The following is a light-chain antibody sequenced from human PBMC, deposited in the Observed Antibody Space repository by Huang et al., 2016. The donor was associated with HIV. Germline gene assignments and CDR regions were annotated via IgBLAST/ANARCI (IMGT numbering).Light chain of an antibody. CDR2: GAS. Sequence: EIVMTQSPATLSVSPGERATLSCRASQSVSSNLAWYQQKPGQAPRLRIYGASTRATGIPARFSGSGSGTEFTLTISSLQSEDFAVYYCQQYNNWHYTFGQGTKLEIK. V-gene: IGKV3-15*01. CDR1: QSVSSN. J-gene: IGKJ2*01. CDR3: QQYNNWHYT.